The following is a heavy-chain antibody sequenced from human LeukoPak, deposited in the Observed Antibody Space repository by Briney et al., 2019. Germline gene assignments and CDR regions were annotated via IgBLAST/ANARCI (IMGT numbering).Heavy chain of an antibody. V-gene: IGHV3-30*04. CDR3: ARDPDYYDSSGYYFDP. J-gene: IGHJ5*02. CDR1: GFTFSSYA. D-gene: IGHD3-22*01. Sequence: RSLRLSCAASGFTFSSYAMHWVRQAPGKGLEWVAVISYDGSNKYYADSVKGRFTISRDNSKNTLYLQMNSLRAEDTAVYYCARDPDYYDSSGYYFDPWGQGTLVTVSS. CDR2: ISYDGSNK.